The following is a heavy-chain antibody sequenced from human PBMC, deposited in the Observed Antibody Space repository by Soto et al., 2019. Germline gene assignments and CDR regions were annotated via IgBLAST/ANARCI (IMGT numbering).Heavy chain of an antibody. CDR1: DGSISRED. Sequence: SGTLSLTCTVPDGSISREDWSWIRQPPGKGLEWIGYIYYSGSTNYNPSLKSRVTISVDTSKNQFSLKLSSVTAADTAVYYCARAPYGERYYFDYWGQGTLVTVS. CDR3: ARAPYGERYYFDY. J-gene: IGHJ4*02. D-gene: IGHD4-17*01. V-gene: IGHV4-59*01. CDR2: IYYSGST.